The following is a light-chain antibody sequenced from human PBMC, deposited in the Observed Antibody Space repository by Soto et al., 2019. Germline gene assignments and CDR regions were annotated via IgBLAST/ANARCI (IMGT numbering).Light chain of an antibody. CDR2: RAS. Sequence: DIVMTQSPASLAVSLGERATINCKSSQSPLNSANDKIHLAWYQQKPGQPPKLLIWRASTRDSGVPDRFSGSGSGTDFALTINSLQAEDVATYYCQQYFSAHLTFGGGTKVEI. J-gene: IGKJ4*01. CDR3: QQYFSAHLT. CDR1: QSPLNSANDKIH. V-gene: IGKV4-1*01.